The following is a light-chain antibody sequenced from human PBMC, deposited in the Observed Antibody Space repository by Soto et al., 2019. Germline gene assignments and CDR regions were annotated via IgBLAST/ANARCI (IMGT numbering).Light chain of an antibody. V-gene: IGLV2-14*03. CDR2: DVS. CDR1: SGDVGAYNS. CDR3: CSYTSGSTLDV. Sequence: QSALTQPASVSGSPGQSITISCTGTSGDVGAYNSVSWFQQHPGQAPKLMIFDVSSRPSGVSNRFSGSKSGNTASLTISGLQAEDEADYYCCSYTSGSTLDVFGTGTKVTVL. J-gene: IGLJ1*01.